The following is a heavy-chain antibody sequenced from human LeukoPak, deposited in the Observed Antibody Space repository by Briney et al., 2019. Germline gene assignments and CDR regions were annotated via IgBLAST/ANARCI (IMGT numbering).Heavy chain of an antibody. CDR2: MNPNSGNT. J-gene: IGHJ1*01. CDR1: GYIFTSYD. CDR3: ARIGISARRTIFHH. V-gene: IGHV1-8*03. Sequence: ASVKVSCKASGYIFTSYDINWVRQATGQGLEWMGWMNPNSGNTGYAQKFQGRVTITRNTSISTAYMELSRLRSDDTALYYCARIGISARRTIFHHWGEGTLVTVSS. D-gene: IGHD6-6*01.